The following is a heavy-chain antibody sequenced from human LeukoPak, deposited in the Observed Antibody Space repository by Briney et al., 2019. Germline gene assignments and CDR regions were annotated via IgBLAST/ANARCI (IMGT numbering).Heavy chain of an antibody. CDR2: INPNSGGT. J-gene: IGHJ4*02. D-gene: IGHD3-22*01. CDR3: ARVRFNYDSSGYYVY. CDR1: GYTFTGYY. Sequence: ASVKVSCKASGYTFTGYYMHWVRQAPGQGLEWMGRINPNSGGTNYAQKFQGRVTMTSDTSISTAYMELSRLRSDDTAVYYCARVRFNYDSSGYYVYWGQGTLVTVSS. V-gene: IGHV1-2*06.